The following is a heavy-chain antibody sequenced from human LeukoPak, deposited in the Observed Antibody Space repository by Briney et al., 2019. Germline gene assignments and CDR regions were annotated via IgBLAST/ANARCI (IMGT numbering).Heavy chain of an antibody. CDR2: VIPIFGQA. V-gene: IGHV1-69*01. CDR1: GGTFSSYA. J-gene: IGHJ5*02. Sequence: ASVNVSCKASGGTFSSYAISLVQQAPGQALEWMGGVIPIFGQANYAQKSDGRVTITADEFTSTAYMDMSSLRSEHTAVYYCARANSHPTAGVFGGRVYWSDPWGQGTLVTVSS. CDR3: ARANSHPTAGVFGGRVYWSDP. D-gene: IGHD3-10*01.